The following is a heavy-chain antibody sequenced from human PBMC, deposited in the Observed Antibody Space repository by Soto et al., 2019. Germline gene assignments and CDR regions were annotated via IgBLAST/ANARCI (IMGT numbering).Heavy chain of an antibody. CDR3: ATVASTHFDS. D-gene: IGHD1-1*01. CDR1: GGSISSPSYN. J-gene: IGHJ4*02. Sequence: QVQLQQSGPGLLKPSETLSLTCTVSGGSISSPSYNWGWVRQPPGKGPEWIGSFFYGGRTHYSPSLESRLSISVDTARSQVSLILTSVTDADTAVYYCATVASTHFDSWGQGALVVVSS. V-gene: IGHV4-39*01. CDR2: FFYGGRT.